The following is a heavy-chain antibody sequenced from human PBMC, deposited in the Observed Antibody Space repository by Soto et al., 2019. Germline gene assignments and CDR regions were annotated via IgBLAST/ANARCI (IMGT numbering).Heavy chain of an antibody. Sequence: QVQLVQSGPEVKKPGASVKVSCKTSGYTFTSYGISWVRQAPGQGLEWMGWITTDKGKTTYAQKFKGRVTMTTDTSTSTAYMDLRSLRSDDTARDYCATRSPALDYWGQGTLVTVSS. CDR2: ITTDKGKT. D-gene: IGHD3-3*02. J-gene: IGHJ4*02. CDR1: GYTFTSYG. V-gene: IGHV1-18*01. CDR3: ATRSPALDY.